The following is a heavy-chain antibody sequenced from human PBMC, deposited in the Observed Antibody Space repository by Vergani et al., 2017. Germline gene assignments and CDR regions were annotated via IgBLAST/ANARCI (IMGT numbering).Heavy chain of an antibody. D-gene: IGHD5-18*01. CDR2: IYYSGST. CDR3: ARQDSTAMVMPFDY. J-gene: IGHJ4*02. Sequence: QVQLQEWGPGLVKPSQTLSLTCTVSGGSISSGGYYWSWIRQHPGKGLEWIGYIYYSGSTYYNPSLKSRVTLSVDTSKNQFSLKLSSVTAADTAVYYCARQDSTAMVMPFDYWGQGTLVTVSS. CDR1: GGSISSGGYY. V-gene: IGHV4-31*03.